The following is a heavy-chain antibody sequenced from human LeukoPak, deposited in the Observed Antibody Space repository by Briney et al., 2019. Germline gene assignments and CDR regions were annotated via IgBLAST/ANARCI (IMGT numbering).Heavy chain of an antibody. CDR1: GFTFSSYS. V-gene: IGHV3-21*01. D-gene: IGHD6-19*01. Sequence: PGGSLRLSCAASGFTFSSYSMNWVRQAPGKGLEWVSSISSSSSYIYYADSVKGRFTISRDNAKNSLYLQMNSLRAEDTAVYYCARDHHSSGWSRGFDYWGQGTLVTVSS. CDR3: ARDHHSSGWSRGFDY. CDR2: ISSSSSYI. J-gene: IGHJ4*02.